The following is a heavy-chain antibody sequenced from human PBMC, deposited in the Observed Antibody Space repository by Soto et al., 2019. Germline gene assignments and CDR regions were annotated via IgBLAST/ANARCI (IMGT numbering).Heavy chain of an antibody. CDR2: IYYSGST. Sequence: QLQLQESGPGLVKPSETLSLTCTVSGGSISSSSYYWGWIRQPPGKGLEWIGSIYYSGSTYYNPSLKSRVTISVDTSKNQFSLKLSSVTATDTPVYYCARLLRNAKNRFDPWGQGTLVIVSS. CDR3: ARLLRNAKNRFDP. CDR1: GGSISSSSYY. J-gene: IGHJ5*02. D-gene: IGHD3-16*01. V-gene: IGHV4-39*01.